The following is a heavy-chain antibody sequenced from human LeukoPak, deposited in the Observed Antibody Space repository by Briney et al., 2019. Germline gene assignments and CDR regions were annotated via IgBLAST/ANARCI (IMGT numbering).Heavy chain of an antibody. J-gene: IGHJ4*02. CDR2: INPNSGGT. D-gene: IGHD1-1*01. CDR1: GYTFTGYY. V-gene: IGHV1-2*02. Sequence: ASVKVSCKTSGYTFTGYYIHWVRQAPGQGLEWMGWINPNSGGTNYAQKFQGRVTMTRDTSISAAYMELSRLRSDDTAVYFCARGEKDNSGYWGQGTLVTVSS. CDR3: ARGEKDNSGY.